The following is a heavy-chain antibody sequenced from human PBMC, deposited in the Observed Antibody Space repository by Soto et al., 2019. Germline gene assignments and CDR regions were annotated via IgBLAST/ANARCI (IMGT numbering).Heavy chain of an antibody. J-gene: IGHJ6*02. Sequence: ETLSPTCPVSGASISSYYWSWIRQPAGKGLEWIGRIYTSGSTNYNPSLKSRVTMSVDTSKNQFSLKLSSVTAADTAVYYCARASDSSSWIGYGMDVWGQGTTVTVSS. CDR1: GASISSYY. V-gene: IGHV4-4*07. D-gene: IGHD6-13*01. CDR3: ARASDSSSWIGYGMDV. CDR2: IYTSGST.